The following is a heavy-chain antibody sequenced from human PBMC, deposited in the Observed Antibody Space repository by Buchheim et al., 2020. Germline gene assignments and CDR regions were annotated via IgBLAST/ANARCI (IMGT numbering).Heavy chain of an antibody. J-gene: IGHJ5*02. Sequence: EVQLVESGGGLVQPGGSLRLSCAASRFTFSTYWMSWVRQAPGKGLEWVANINQYGSERYYVDSVKGRFTISRDNAKNSLYLQMNSLRAEDTAVYYCAREGEFSELWFDPWGQGTL. CDR2: INQYGSER. CDR1: RFTFSTYW. V-gene: IGHV3-7*01. CDR3: AREGEFSELWFDP. D-gene: IGHD3-16*01.